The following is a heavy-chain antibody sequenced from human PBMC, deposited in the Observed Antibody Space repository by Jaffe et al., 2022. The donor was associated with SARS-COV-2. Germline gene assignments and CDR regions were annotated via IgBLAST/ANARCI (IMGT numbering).Heavy chain of an antibody. V-gene: IGHV3-30-3*01. CDR3: ARDAYSSSWYYYYYYYGMDV. D-gene: IGHD6-13*01. J-gene: IGHJ6*02. Sequence: QVQLVESGGGVVQPGRSLRLSCAASGFTFSSYAMHWVRQAPGKGLEWVAVISYDGSNKYYADSVKGRFTISRDNSKNTLYLQMNSLRAEDTAVYYCARDAYSSSWYYYYYYYGMDVWGQGTTVTVSS. CDR1: GFTFSSYA. CDR2: ISYDGSNK.